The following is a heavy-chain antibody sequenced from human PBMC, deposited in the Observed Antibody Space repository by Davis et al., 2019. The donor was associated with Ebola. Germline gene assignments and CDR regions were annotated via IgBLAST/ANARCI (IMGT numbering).Heavy chain of an antibody. CDR1: GFTFSSYA. J-gene: IGHJ6*02. CDR3: AKTDPSSGSYAYYYYYGMDV. CDR2: ISGSGGST. V-gene: IGHV3-23*01. Sequence: PGGSLRLSCAASGFTFSSYAMSWVRQAPGKGLEWVSAISGSGGSTYYADSVKGRFTISRDNSKNTLYLQMNSLRAEDTAVYYCAKTDPSSGSYAYYYYYGMDVWGQGTTVTVSS. D-gene: IGHD1-26*01.